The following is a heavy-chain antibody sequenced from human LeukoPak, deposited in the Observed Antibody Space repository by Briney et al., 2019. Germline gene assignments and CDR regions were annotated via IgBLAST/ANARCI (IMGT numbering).Heavy chain of an antibody. Sequence: PGGSLRLSCAAPGLHFSSYAMNWFRQAPGKGPGGVAVISSDGSNKFYADSVKGRFTVSRDNSKNTLFLLMNSLRTEDTAVYYCARDNDPDYSGLPGWFDPWGQGTLVTVSS. CDR2: ISSDGSNK. CDR1: GLHFSSYA. CDR3: ARDNDPDYSGLPGWFDP. J-gene: IGHJ5*02. V-gene: IGHV3-30-3*01. D-gene: IGHD4/OR15-4a*01.